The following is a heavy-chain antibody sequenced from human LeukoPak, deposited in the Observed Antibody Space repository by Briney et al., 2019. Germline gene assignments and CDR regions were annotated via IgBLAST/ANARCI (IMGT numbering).Heavy chain of an antibody. CDR2: IYYSGST. CDR3: ARHPRYCSGGSCYSFGWFDP. D-gene: IGHD2-15*01. V-gene: IGHV4-59*08. CDR1: GGSISSYY. J-gene: IGHJ5*02. Sequence: PSETLSLTCTVSGGSISSYYWSWIRQPPGKGLEWIGYIYYSGSTNYHPSLKSRVTISVDTSKNQFSLKLSSVTAADTAVYYCARHPRYCSGGSCYSFGWFDPWGQGTLVTVSS.